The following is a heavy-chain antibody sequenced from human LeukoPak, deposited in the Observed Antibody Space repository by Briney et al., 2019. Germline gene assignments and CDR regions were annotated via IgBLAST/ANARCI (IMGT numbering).Heavy chain of an antibody. Sequence: SQTLSLTCTVSGGSISSGDYYWSWIRQPPGKGLEWIGYIYYSGSTYYNPSLKSRVTISVDTSKNQFSLKLSSVTAADTAVYYCARTSIAAAGRCWFDPWGQGTLVTVSS. CDR2: IYYSGST. CDR1: GGSISSGDYY. V-gene: IGHV4-30-4*01. CDR3: ARTSIAAAGRCWFDP. J-gene: IGHJ5*02. D-gene: IGHD6-13*01.